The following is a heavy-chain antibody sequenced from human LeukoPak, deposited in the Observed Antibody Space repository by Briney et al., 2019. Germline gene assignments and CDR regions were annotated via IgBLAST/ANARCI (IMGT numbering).Heavy chain of an antibody. J-gene: IGHJ3*02. Sequence: GGSLRLSCAASGFTFSDYYMSWIRQAPGKGLEWVSYISSSGSTIYYADSVKGRFTISRDNAKNSLYLQMNSLRAEDTAVYYCASGYCSSTSCHRGAAFDIWGQGTMVTVSS. CDR1: GFTFSDYY. D-gene: IGHD2-2*03. V-gene: IGHV3-11*04. CDR2: ISSSGSTI. CDR3: ASGYCSSTSCHRGAAFDI.